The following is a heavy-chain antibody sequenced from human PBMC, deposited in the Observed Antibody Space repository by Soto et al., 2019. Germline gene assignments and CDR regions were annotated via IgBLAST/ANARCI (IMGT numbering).Heavy chain of an antibody. CDR2: IYYSGST. CDR1: GGSISSGDYY. V-gene: IGHV4-30-4*01. CDR3: ARGDSSSPFDY. J-gene: IGHJ4*02. D-gene: IGHD6-6*01. Sequence: SETLSLTCTVSGGSISSGDYYWSWIRQPPGKGLEWIGYIYYSGSTYYNPSLKSRVTISVDTSKNQFSLKLSSVTAADTAVYYCARGDSSSPFDYWGQGTLVTVSS.